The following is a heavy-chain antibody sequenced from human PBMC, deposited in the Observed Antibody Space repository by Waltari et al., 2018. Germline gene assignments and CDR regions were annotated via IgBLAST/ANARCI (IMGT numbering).Heavy chain of an antibody. D-gene: IGHD6-19*01. J-gene: IGHJ3*01. V-gene: IGHV1-69-2*01. Sequence: EVQLLQSGAALKEPGTPARIPCKVSGSTFRAYYIHGGQQAPGNGLRWMGRLDPEDGETIDADNFQGRVTISADTSTDTAFMGLSSLRSEDTAVFYCATALGDSSSASRPFDFWGQGTMITVSS. CDR2: LDPEDGET. CDR1: GSTFRAYY. CDR3: ATALGDSSSASRPFDF.